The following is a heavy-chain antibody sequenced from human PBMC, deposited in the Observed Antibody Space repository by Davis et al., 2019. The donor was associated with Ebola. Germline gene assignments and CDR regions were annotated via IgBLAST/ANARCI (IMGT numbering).Heavy chain of an antibody. CDR2: IYYSGST. V-gene: IGHV4-31*03. J-gene: IGHJ6*02. D-gene: IGHD3-16*01. Sequence: PSETLSLTCTVSGGSISSGDYYWSWIRQHPGKGLEWIGYIYYSGSTYYNPSLKSRVTMSVDTSKNQFSLKLSSVTAADTAVYYCAAYDGGYGVDVWGQGTTVTVSS. CDR1: GGSISSGDYY. CDR3: AAYDGGYGVDV.